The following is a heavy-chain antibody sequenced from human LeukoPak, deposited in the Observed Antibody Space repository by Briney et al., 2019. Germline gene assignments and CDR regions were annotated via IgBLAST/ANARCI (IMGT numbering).Heavy chain of an antibody. Sequence: PGGSLRLSCAASGFTFSSYWMSWVRQAPGKGLELVANIKQDGSEKYYVDSVKGRFTISRDNAKNSLYLQMKSLRAEDTAVYYCAREFRSGYYCRTFDYWGQGTLVTVSS. CDR2: IKQDGSEK. V-gene: IGHV3-7*01. J-gene: IGHJ4*02. CDR3: AREFRSGYYCRTFDY. D-gene: IGHD3-22*01. CDR1: GFTFSSYW.